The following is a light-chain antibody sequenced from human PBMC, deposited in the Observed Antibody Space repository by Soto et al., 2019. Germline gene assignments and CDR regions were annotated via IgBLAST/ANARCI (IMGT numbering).Light chain of an antibody. V-gene: IGKV1-39*01. CDR2: AAS. CDR1: QSISSD. J-gene: IGKJ1*01. Sequence: DILMTQSPSFLSASVGDSVTITCRASQSISSDLYWYQQKQGKAPKLLIYAASSLQSGVPSRFSGSGARTDFTLTISSRQPEDFATYYGQQSDSTPRTFGQGTKVELK. CDR3: QQSDSTPRT.